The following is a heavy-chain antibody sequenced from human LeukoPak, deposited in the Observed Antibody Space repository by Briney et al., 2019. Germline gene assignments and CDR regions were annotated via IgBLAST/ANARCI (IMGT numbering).Heavy chain of an antibody. V-gene: IGHV1-2*02. D-gene: IGHD1-26*01. CDR2: INPNSGGT. J-gene: IGHJ6*02. Sequence: ASVKVSCKASGYTFTGYYMHWVRQAPGQGLEWMGWINPNSGGTNSAQKFQGRVTMTRDTSISTAYMELSRLRSDDTAVYYCARCVGATNYYYYGMDVWGQGTTVTVSS. CDR3: ARCVGATNYYYYGMDV. CDR1: GYTFTGYY.